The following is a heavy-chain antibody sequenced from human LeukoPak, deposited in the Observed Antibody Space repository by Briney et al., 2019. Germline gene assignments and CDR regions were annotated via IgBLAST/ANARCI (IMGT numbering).Heavy chain of an antibody. V-gene: IGHV4-4*07. D-gene: IGHD3-10*01. CDR1: GDSINSFY. CDR3: ARGRSPAISMVRGVRASSWFDP. Sequence: NSSATLSLTCTVSGDSINSFYWSWIRQPAGKGLEWIGHIYSSGSTNYSPSLKSRVTMSVDTSKNQFSLKLSSVTAADTAVYYCARGRSPAISMVRGVRASSWFDPWGQGTLVTVSS. CDR2: IYSSGST. J-gene: IGHJ5*02.